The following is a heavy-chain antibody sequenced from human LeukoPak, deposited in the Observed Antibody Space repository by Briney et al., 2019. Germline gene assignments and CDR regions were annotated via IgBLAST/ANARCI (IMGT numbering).Heavy chain of an antibody. CDR3: AKDNGWQTQLGGYYYYYGMDV. V-gene: IGHV3-30*18. D-gene: IGHD6-6*01. Sequence: GGSLRLSCAPSGFTFSSYDMYWVRQAPGKGLEGVAIISYDGSDKYYADSVKGRSTISRDNSKNTLFLQMDSLRPEDTAVYYCAKDNGWQTQLGGYYYYYGMDVWGQGTTVTVSS. CDR1: GFTFSSYD. J-gene: IGHJ6*02. CDR2: ISYDGSDK.